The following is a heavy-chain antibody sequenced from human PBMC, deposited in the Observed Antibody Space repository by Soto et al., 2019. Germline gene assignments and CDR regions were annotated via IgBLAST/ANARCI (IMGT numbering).Heavy chain of an antibody. CDR3: VKPWQLVQSYFDY. D-gene: IGHD6-13*01. CDR1: GFTFSSYA. CDR2: ISSNGGST. Sequence: PGGSLRLSCSASGFTFSSYAMHWVRQAPGKGLEYVSAISSNGGSTYYADYVKGRFTISRDNSKNTLYLQMSSLRAEDTAVYYCVKPWQLVQSYFDYWGQGTLVTVSS. J-gene: IGHJ4*02. V-gene: IGHV3-64D*08.